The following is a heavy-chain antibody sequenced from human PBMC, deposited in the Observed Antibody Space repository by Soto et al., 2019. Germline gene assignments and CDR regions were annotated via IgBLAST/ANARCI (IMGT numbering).Heavy chain of an antibody. Sequence: QVQLQESGPGLVKPSETLSLTCTVSGGSITSDHWSWIRQPPEKGLEWIGQIFYSGSSSYNPSLQSRVTIPIDTSKKQFSLRLSSVTAADTDVYFCATYFTGGGGRGYWGQGTLVTVSS. V-gene: IGHV4-59*08. D-gene: IGHD3-16*01. CDR2: IFYSGSS. J-gene: IGHJ4*02. CDR3: ATYFTGGGGRGY. CDR1: GGSITSDH.